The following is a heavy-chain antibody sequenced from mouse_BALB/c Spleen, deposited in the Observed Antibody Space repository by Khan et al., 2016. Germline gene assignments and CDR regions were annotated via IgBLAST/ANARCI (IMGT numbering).Heavy chain of an antibody. CDR3: ARVSSSGYVAWFAY. CDR2: IYPGDGDT. Sequence: QVQLKQSGAELVRPGSSVKISCKASGYAFSSYWMNWVKQRPGQGLEWIGQIYPGDGDTNYNGKFKGKATLTADKSSNTAYMQLSILTSEDSSVYFCARVSSSGYVAWFAYWGQGTLVTVSA. D-gene: IGHD3-1*01. CDR1: GYAFSSYW. V-gene: IGHV1-80*01. J-gene: IGHJ3*01.